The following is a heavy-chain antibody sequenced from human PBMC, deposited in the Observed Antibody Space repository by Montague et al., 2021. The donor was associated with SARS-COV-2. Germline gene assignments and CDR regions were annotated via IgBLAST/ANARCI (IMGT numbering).Heavy chain of an antibody. CDR3: TRLKRYFDSSGSPSAFDF. Sequence: SEILSLTCTVSGGSITNNIDYWAWIRQPPGKGLEWIGGIYYTGNTXYNPSLKSRVTISVVTSKNHFTLKLSSVTAAEAAVYYCTRLKRYFDSSGSPSAFDFWGQGTKVTVSS. J-gene: IGHJ3*01. CDR1: GGSITNNIDY. V-gene: IGHV4-39*02. CDR2: IYYTGNT. D-gene: IGHD3-22*01.